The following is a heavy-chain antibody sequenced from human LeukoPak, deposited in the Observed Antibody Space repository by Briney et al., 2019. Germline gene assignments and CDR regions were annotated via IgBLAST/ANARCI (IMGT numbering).Heavy chain of an antibody. J-gene: IGHJ6*03. Sequence: SVKVSCKASGGTFSSYAISWVRQAPGQGLEWMGGIIPIFGTANYAQKFQGRVTITTDESTSTAYMELSSLRSEDTAVYYCARDSGYCSSTSCYYVPGFYYYYMDVWGKGTTVTVSS. D-gene: IGHD2-2*01. CDR2: IIPIFGTA. V-gene: IGHV1-69*05. CDR3: ARDSGYCSSTSCYYVPGFYYYYMDV. CDR1: GGTFSSYA.